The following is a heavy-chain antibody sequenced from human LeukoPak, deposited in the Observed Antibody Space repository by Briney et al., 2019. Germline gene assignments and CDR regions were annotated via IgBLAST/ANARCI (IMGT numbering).Heavy chain of an antibody. J-gene: IGHJ4*02. D-gene: IGHD1-26*01. CDR3: AKAYSGSYLFDY. CDR2: ISAYNGNT. Sequence: ASVKVSCKASGYTFTSYGISWVRQAPGQGLEWMGWISAYNGNTNYAQKLQGRVTMTTDTSTSTAYMELRSLRSDDTAVCYCAKAYSGSYLFDYWGQGTLVTVSS. CDR1: GYTFTSYG. V-gene: IGHV1-18*01.